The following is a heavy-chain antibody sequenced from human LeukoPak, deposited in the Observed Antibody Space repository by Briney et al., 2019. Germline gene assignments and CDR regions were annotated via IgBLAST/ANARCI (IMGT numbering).Heavy chain of an antibody. CDR3: ARLAVAGLDY. D-gene: IGHD6-19*01. J-gene: IGHJ4*02. CDR2: IYPGDSDT. Sequence: GESLKISCKGSGYPFTTYWIGWLRQMPGKGLEWMGIIYPGDSDTIYRPSFQGQVTISADKSISTAYLQWNSLRASDTAMYYCARLAVAGLDYWGQGTLVTVSS. V-gene: IGHV5-51*01. CDR1: GYPFTTYW.